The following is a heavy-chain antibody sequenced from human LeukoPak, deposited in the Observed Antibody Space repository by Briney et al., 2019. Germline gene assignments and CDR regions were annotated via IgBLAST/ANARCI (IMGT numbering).Heavy chain of an antibody. J-gene: IGHJ4*02. D-gene: IGHD7-27*01. Sequence: PGGSLRLSCAASGFTVSSNDMSWVRQAPGKGLEWVSILYGGGNTYYADSVKGRSTISRDNSKNTLYLQMNSLRAEDTAMYYCARERDNSGPFDYWGQGTLVTVSS. V-gene: IGHV3-53*01. CDR1: GFTVSSND. CDR2: LYGGGNT. CDR3: ARERDNSGPFDY.